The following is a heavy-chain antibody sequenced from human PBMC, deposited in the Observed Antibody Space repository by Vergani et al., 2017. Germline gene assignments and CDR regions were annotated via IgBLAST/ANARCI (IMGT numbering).Heavy chain of an antibody. CDR3: AREFDYYYYGMDV. CDR1: GFTFSSYG. CDR2: ISYDGSNK. Sequence: QVQLVESGGGVVQPGRSLRLSCAASGFTFSSYGMHWVRQAPGKGLEWVAVISYDGSNKYYADSVKGRFTISRDNSKNTLYLQMNSLRAEDTAVYYCAREFDYYYYGMDVWGQGTTVTVSS. V-gene: IGHV3-30*03. J-gene: IGHJ6*02.